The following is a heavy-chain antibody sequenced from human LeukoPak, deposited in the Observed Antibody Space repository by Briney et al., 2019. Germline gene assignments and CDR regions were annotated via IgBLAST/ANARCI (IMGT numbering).Heavy chain of an antibody. J-gene: IGHJ4*02. Sequence: TSSETLSLTCTVSGDSMSNYYWTWIRQPPGKGLEWIGYVYYSGSTNYNPSLKSRLTISVDTSKNQFSLKLSSVTAAGTAVYYCARVGGRGPLGYFDYWGQGTLVTVSS. CDR3: ARVGGRGPLGYFDY. D-gene: IGHD3-16*01. CDR2: VYYSGST. V-gene: IGHV4-59*01. CDR1: GDSMSNYY.